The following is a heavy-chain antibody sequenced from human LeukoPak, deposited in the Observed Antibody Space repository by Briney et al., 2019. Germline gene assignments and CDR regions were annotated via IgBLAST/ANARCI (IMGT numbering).Heavy chain of an antibody. Sequence: GASVKVSCKASGYTFTSYDINWVRQATGQGLEWMGWMNPNSGNTGYAQKFQGRVTITRNTSISTAYMELSSLRSEDTAVYYCARDPHRVVGATGSSFGYWGQGTLVTVSS. D-gene: IGHD1-26*01. J-gene: IGHJ4*02. CDR1: GYTFTSYD. CDR3: ARDPHRVVGATGSSFGY. CDR2: MNPNSGNT. V-gene: IGHV1-8*03.